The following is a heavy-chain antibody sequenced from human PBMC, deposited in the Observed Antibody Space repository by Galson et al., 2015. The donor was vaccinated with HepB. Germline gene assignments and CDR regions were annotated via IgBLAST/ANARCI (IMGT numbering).Heavy chain of an antibody. D-gene: IGHD5-18*01. J-gene: IGHJ4*02. CDR3: ARIQLWSSLHNDY. CDR1: GYTLTELS. V-gene: IGHV1-24*01. CDR2: FDPEDGET. Sequence: SVKVSCKVSGYTLTELSMHWVRQAPGKGLEWMGGFDPEDGETIYAQKFQGRVTMTRDTSISTAYMELSRLRSDDTAAYYCARIQLWSSLHNDYWGQGTLVTVSS.